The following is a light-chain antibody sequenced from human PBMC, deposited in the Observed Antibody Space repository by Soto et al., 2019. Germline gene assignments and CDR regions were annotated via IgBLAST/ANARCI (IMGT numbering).Light chain of an antibody. Sequence: DIRVTQSPSTLSASVGDRVTITCRASQSITTWLAWYQQKPGKAPKLLFYDASTLEGGVPSRFSGSGSGTEFSLSISSLQPEDFATYYCQHLNSYPITFGQGTRVEIK. CDR2: DAS. V-gene: IGKV1-5*01. CDR3: QHLNSYPIT. CDR1: QSITTW. J-gene: IGKJ5*01.